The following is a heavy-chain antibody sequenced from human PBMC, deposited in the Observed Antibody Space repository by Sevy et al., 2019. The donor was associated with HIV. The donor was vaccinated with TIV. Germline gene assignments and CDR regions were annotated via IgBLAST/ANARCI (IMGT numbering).Heavy chain of an antibody. CDR3: ARTYYDFWSGYYTAPFDY. CDR2: IYYSGST. D-gene: IGHD3-3*01. CDR1: GGSISSSSYY. V-gene: IGHV4-39*01. Sequence: SESLSLTCTVSGGSISSSSYYWGWIRQPPGKGLEWIGSIYYSGSTYYNPSLKSRVSISVDTSKNQFSLKLSSGTAADTAVYYCARTYYDFWSGYYTAPFDYWGQGTLVTVSS. J-gene: IGHJ4*02.